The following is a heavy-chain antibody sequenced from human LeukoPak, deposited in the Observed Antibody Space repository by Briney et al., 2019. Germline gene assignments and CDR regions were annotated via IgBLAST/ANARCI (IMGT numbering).Heavy chain of an antibody. V-gene: IGHV4-59*11. CDR1: DDSINRHH. CDR3: ARSGATSGWSYFFDI. CDR2: IYKSGFT. D-gene: IGHD6-19*01. Sequence: SETLSLTCTASDDSINRHHWNWLRQSPGKGLELIGYIYKSGFTNYNHSLKNRVTMSLDTSKNRVSLKLTSVTAADTAVYYCARSGATSGWSYFFDIWGQGTLVTVSS. J-gene: IGHJ4*02.